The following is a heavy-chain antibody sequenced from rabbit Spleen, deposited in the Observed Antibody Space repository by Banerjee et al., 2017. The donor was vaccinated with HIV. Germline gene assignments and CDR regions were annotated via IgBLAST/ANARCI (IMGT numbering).Heavy chain of an antibody. CDR3: ARDTGSSFSTYGMDL. CDR1: GFSFSSVYY. Sequence: QSLEESGGDLVKPGASLTLTCKASGFSFSSVYYMCWVRQAPGKGLEWIGCINAGSGATWYASWAKGRFTISKTSSTTVTLQMTSLTVADTATYFCARDTGSSFSTYGMDLWGPGTLVTVS. J-gene: IGHJ6*01. D-gene: IGHD8-1*01. CDR2: INAGSGAT. V-gene: IGHV1S40*01.